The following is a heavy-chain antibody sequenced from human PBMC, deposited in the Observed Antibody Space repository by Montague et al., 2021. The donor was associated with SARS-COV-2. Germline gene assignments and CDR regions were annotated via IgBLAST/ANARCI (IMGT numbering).Heavy chain of an antibody. CDR1: GGSISSSSYY. D-gene: IGHD6-6*01. CDR3: ARDLNEYSSSGGFDY. J-gene: IGHJ4*02. CDR2: IYYSGST. V-gene: IGHV4-39*07. Sequence: SETLSLTCTVSGGSISSSSYYWGWIRQPPGKGLEWIGSIYYSGSTYYNPSLKSRVTISVDTSKNQFSLKPSSVTAADTAVYYCARDLNEYSSSGGFDYWGQGTLVTVSS.